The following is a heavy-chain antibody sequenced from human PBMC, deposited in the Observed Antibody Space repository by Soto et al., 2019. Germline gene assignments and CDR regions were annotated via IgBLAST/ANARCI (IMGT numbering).Heavy chain of an antibody. CDR2: INPSGGST. CDR1: GYTFTSYY. Sequence: GASVKVACKASGYTFTSYYMHWVRQAPGQGLEWMGIINPSGGSTSYAQKFQGRVTMTRDTSTSTVYMELSSLRSEDTAVYYCAREGLRYFDWLLNYYGMDVWGQGTTVTVSS. D-gene: IGHD3-9*01. V-gene: IGHV1-46*01. J-gene: IGHJ6*02. CDR3: AREGLRYFDWLLNYYGMDV.